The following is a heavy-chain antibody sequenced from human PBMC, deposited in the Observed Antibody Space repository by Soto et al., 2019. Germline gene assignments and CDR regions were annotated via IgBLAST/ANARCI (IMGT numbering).Heavy chain of an antibody. CDR1: GFTFSKYG. Sequence: QVHLVESWGGVVQPGTSLRLSCVASGFTFSKYGMHWVRQAPGKGLEWVAILTDDGKEKYYADSVKGRFIIYRDNSNKTLFLQMNTLSAEDTAVYYCAKVLFALKYYYGLDVWGQGTTVSVSS. CDR2: LTDDGKEK. CDR3: AKVLFALKYYYGLDV. V-gene: IGHV3-30*18. D-gene: IGHD3-16*01. J-gene: IGHJ6*02.